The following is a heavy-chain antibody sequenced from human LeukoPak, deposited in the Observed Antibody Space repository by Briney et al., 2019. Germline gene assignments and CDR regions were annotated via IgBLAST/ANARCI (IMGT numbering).Heavy chain of an antibody. D-gene: IGHD4-17*01. CDR2: INAGNGNT. CDR1: GYTFTSYA. CDR3: PLSTHTNLKRSPTVTTTG. Sequence: ASVKVSCKASGYTFTSYAMHWVRQAPGQRLEWMGWINAGNGNTKYSQKFQGRVTITRDTSASTAYMELSSLRSEDTAVYYSPLSTHTNLKRSPTVTTTGWGQGTLVTVSS. V-gene: IGHV1-3*01. J-gene: IGHJ4*02.